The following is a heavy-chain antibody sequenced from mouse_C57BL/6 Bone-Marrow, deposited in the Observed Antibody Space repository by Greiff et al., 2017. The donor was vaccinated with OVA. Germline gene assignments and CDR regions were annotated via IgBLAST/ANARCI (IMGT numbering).Heavy chain of an antibody. V-gene: IGHV1-64*01. CDR2: IHPNSGST. Sequence: QVQLQQPGAELVKPGASVKLSCKASGYTFTSYWMHWVKQRPGQGLEWIGMIHPNSGSTNYNEKFKSKATLTVDKSSSTAYMQLSSLTSEDSAVYYCADSSGWGSFAYWGQGTLVTVSA. J-gene: IGHJ3*01. D-gene: IGHD3-2*02. CDR1: GYTFTSYW. CDR3: ADSSGWGSFAY.